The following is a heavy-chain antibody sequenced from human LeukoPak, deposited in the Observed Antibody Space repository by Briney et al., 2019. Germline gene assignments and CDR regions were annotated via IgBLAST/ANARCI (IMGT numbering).Heavy chain of an antibody. CDR1: GGSLSSYY. V-gene: IGHV4-4*07. CDR3: ARANTYYYDSSGYSPEVYYFDY. D-gene: IGHD3-22*01. J-gene: IGHJ4*02. Sequence: PSETLSLTCTVSGGSLSSYYWSWIRQPAGKGLEWIGRIYTSGSTNYNPSLKSRVTMSVDTSKNQFSLKLSSVTAADTAVYYCARANTYYYDSSGYSPEVYYFDYWGQGTLVTVSS. CDR2: IYTSGST.